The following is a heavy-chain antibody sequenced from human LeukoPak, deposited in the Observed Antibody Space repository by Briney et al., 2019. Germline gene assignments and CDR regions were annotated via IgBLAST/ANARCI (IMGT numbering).Heavy chain of an antibody. V-gene: IGHV4-39*01. CDR2: IYYSGST. CDR1: GGSISSSSYY. Sequence: SETLSLTCTVSGGSISSSSYYWGWIRQPPGKGLEWIGSIYYSGSTYYNPSLKGRVTISVDTSKNRFSLKLSSVTAADTAVYYCARRSTFGVWRGYSYGYPSPSWFDPWGQGTLVTVSS. D-gene: IGHD5-18*01. CDR3: ARRSTFGVWRGYSYGYPSPSWFDP. J-gene: IGHJ5*02.